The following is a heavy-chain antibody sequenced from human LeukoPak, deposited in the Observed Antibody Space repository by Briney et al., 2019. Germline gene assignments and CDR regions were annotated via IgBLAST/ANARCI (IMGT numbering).Heavy chain of an antibody. Sequence: PGGSLRLSCAASGFTFSSYSMNWVRQAPGKGLEWVSSIGSSSSYIYYADSVKGRFTISRDNAKNSLYLQMNSLRAEDTAVYYCARGGGTYYGRFDPWGQGTLVTVSS. CDR3: ARGGGTYYGRFDP. CDR1: GFTFSSYS. V-gene: IGHV3-21*01. J-gene: IGHJ5*02. CDR2: IGSSSSYI. D-gene: IGHD3-3*01.